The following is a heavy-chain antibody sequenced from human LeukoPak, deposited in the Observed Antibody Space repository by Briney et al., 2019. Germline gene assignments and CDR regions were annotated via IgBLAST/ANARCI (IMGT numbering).Heavy chain of an antibody. Sequence: GGSLRLSCAASGFTFSSYWMNWARQAPGKGLEWVASINHDGNVNYYVDSVKGRFTISRDNAKNSLYLQMSSLRAEDTAVYFCARGGGLDVWGQGATVTVSS. J-gene: IGHJ6*02. D-gene: IGHD3-16*01. CDR3: ARGGGLDV. CDR2: INHDGNVN. CDR1: GFTFSSYW. V-gene: IGHV3-7*03.